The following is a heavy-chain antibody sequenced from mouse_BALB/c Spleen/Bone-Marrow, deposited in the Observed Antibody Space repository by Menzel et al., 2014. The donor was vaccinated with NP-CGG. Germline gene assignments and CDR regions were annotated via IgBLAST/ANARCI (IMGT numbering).Heavy chain of an antibody. V-gene: IGHV1S81*02. CDR2: INPSNGGT. CDR3: TRSNYGYWYFDV. CDR1: GYTFSSYY. Sequence: QVQLQQPGAELVKPGASVKLSCKAFGYTFSSYYMYWVKQRPGHGLERIGDINPSNGGTKFNEKFKSKATLTVDKSSSTAYMQLSSLTSEDSAVYYCTRSNYGYWYFDVWGAGTTVTVTS. J-gene: IGHJ1*01. D-gene: IGHD1-1*01.